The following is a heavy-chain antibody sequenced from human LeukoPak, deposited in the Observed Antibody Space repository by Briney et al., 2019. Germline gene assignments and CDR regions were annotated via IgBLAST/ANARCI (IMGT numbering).Heavy chain of an antibody. CDR1: GGTFSSYA. J-gene: IGHJ4*02. Sequence: SVNVSCKASGGTFSSYAISWVRPAPGQGVEWMGGIIPIFGTANYAQKFQGRVTITADESTSTAYMELSSLRSEDTAVYYCARRSRSCSSTSCYAYYFDYWGQGTLVTVSS. CDR2: IIPIFGTA. D-gene: IGHD2-2*01. CDR3: ARRSRSCSSTSCYAYYFDY. V-gene: IGHV1-69*13.